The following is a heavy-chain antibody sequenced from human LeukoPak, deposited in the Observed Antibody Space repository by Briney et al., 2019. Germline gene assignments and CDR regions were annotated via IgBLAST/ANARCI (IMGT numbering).Heavy chain of an antibody. CDR2: IGTSGGDI. CDR3: ARDPNWGSGY. V-gene: IGHV3-23*01. CDR1: GFTFSNYV. Sequence: PGGSLRLSCAASGFTFSNYVMIWVRQAPGKGLEWVSTIGTSGGDIHYADSVKGRFSISRDNSKNTLSLQMNSLRVDDTAVYCCARDPNWGSGYWVQGTLVTVSS. D-gene: IGHD7-27*01. J-gene: IGHJ4*02.